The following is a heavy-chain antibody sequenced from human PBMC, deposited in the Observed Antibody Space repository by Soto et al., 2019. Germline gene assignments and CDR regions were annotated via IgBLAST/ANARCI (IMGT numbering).Heavy chain of an antibody. CDR1: GCTFSSYL. CDR2: IKQDGSDK. V-gene: IGHV3-7*03. D-gene: IGHD4-17*01. J-gene: IGHJ5*02. Sequence: PGGSLRLSCAASGCTFSSYLMSWVRQAPGKGLEWVANIKQDGSDKYYVDSVKGRFTISRDNAKNSLYLQMNSLRAEDTAVYYCAREVVMSTVTIFVRWFDPWGQGTMVTVSS. CDR3: AREVVMSTVTIFVRWFDP.